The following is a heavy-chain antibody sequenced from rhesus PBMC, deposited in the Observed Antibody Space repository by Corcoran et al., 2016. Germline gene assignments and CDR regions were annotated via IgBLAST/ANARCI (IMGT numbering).Heavy chain of an antibody. Sequence: QVQLQESGPGLVKPSETLSLPCAVSGGSISDSYFWSWIRQPPGKGREWSGYIHGSCGSTYYNPSLKSRVTISTDTSNNQFSLKLSSVTAADTAVYYCARDGYSGSLFDYWGQGVLVTVSS. J-gene: IGHJ4*01. CDR1: GGSISDSYF. V-gene: IGHV4S7*01. CDR3: ARDGYSGSLFDY. CDR2: IHGSCGST. D-gene: IGHD1-44*02.